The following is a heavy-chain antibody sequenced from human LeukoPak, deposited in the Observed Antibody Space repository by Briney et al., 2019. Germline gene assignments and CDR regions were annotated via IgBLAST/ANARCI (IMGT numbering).Heavy chain of an antibody. CDR3: ARLRPPFISDSTDCPHAFDV. D-gene: IGHD2-21*01. CDR1: GGSTSRFF. Sequence: SETLSLTCSVSGGSTSRFFWTWIRQSPGRGLEWIAYIYYSGDSNYIPSYNPSLNSRATISVETSKNQFSLQLPSVTATDTAVYFCARLRPPFISDSTDCPHAFDVWGQGTRVIVSA. CDR2: IYYSGDS. V-gene: IGHV4-59*08. J-gene: IGHJ3*01.